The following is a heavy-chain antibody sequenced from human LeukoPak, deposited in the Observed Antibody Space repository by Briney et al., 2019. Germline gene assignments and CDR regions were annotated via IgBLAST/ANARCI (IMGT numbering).Heavy chain of an antibody. CDR1: GLTFSSYA. V-gene: IGHV3-23*01. J-gene: IGHJ1*01. Sequence: PGGSLRLSCAASGLTFSSYAMSWVRQAPGKGLEWVSAISGSGGSTYCADSVKGRFTISRDNSKHTLYLQMNGLRVEDTDVYFCAKDAYTRSAGRHFQHWGQGTLVTVSS. CDR3: AKDAYTRSAGRHFQH. CDR2: ISGSGGST. D-gene: IGHD3-16*01.